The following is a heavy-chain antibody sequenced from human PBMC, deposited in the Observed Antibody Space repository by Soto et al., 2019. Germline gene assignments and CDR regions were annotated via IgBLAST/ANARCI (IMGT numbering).Heavy chain of an antibody. CDR3: AREGSPPWGGWSYNWFDP. V-gene: IGHV3-48*02. D-gene: IGHD6-19*01. Sequence: GGSLRLSCAATTFSFTTYNTNWVRQAPGKGLEWISYISSSSSTIYYADSVKGRFTISRDNAKNSLYLQMNSLRDEDTAVYYCAREGSPPWGGWSYNWFDPWGQGTLVTVSS. CDR1: TFSFTTYN. J-gene: IGHJ5*02. CDR2: ISSSSSTI.